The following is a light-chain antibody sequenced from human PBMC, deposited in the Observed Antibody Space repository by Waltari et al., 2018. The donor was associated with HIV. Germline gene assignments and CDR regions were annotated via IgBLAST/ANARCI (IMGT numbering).Light chain of an antibody. Sequence: QSVLTQPPSMSAAPGQTAAISCSGSSSTIGSNSVPWYQQFPGTAPKHLLFDNNKRPSGIPDRFSGSKSGTSATLAIIGPQTGDEADYFCGTWDSSLTTWVFGGGTSLAVL. CDR2: DNN. V-gene: IGLV1-51*01. CDR3: GTWDSSLTTWV. CDR1: SSTIGSNS. J-gene: IGLJ3*02.